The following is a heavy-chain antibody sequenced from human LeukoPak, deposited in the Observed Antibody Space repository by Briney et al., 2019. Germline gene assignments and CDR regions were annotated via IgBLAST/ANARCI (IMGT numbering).Heavy chain of an antibody. CDR1: GYTFTGYY. Sequence: ASVKVSCKASGYTFTGYYMHWVRQAPGQGLEWMGWINPNSGGTNYAQKFQGRVTMTRDTSISTAYMELSRLRSDDTAVYYCARQIVVVPAATDYWGQGTLVTVSS. CDR3: ARQIVVVPAATDY. D-gene: IGHD2-2*01. CDR2: INPNSGGT. J-gene: IGHJ4*02. V-gene: IGHV1-2*02.